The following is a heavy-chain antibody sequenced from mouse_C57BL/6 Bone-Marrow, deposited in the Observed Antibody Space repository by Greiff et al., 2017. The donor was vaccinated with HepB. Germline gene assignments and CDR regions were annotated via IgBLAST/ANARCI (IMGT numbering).Heavy chain of an antibody. J-gene: IGHJ1*03. CDR2: INPSNGGT. CDR3: ARGGWDEYFDV. D-gene: IGHD4-1*01. V-gene: IGHV1-53*01. Sequence: QVQLQQPGTELVKPGASVKLSCKASGYTFTSYWMHWVKQRPGQGLEWIGNINPSNGGTNYNEKFKRKATLTVDKSSSTAYMHLSSLTSEDSAVYYCARGGWDEYFDVWGTGTTVTVSS. CDR1: GYTFTSYW.